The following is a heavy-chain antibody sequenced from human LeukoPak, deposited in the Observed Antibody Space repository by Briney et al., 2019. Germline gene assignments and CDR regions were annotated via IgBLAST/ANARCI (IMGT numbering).Heavy chain of an antibody. CDR3: ARAVSSSWFRFDY. D-gene: IGHD6-13*01. Sequence: GGSLRLSCAASGFTVSSNYMSWVRQAPGKGLEWVSVIYSGGSTYYADSVKGRFTISRDKSKNTLYLQMNSLRAEDTAVYYCARAVSSSWFRFDYWGQGTLVTVSS. V-gene: IGHV3-66*01. CDR2: IYSGGST. J-gene: IGHJ4*02. CDR1: GFTVSSNY.